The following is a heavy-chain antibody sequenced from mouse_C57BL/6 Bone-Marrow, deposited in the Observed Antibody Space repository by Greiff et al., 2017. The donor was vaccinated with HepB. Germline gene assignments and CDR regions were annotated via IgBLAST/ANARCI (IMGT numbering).Heavy chain of an antibody. V-gene: IGHV1-50*01. CDR1: GYTFTSYW. D-gene: IGHD1-1*01. Sequence: QVQLQQPGAELVKPGASVKLSCKASGYTFTSYWMQWVKQRPGQGLEWIGEIDPSDSYTNYNQKFKGKATLTVDTSSSTAYMQLSSLTSEDSAVYYCAVDYYGSSAWFAFWGQGTLVTVSA. CDR2: IDPSDSYT. J-gene: IGHJ3*01. CDR3: AVDYYGSSAWFAF.